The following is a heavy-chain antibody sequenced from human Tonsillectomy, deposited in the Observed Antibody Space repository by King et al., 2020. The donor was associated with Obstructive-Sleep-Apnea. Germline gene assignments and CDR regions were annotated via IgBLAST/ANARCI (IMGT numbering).Heavy chain of an antibody. CDR2: IRFDGRYK. Sequence: VQLVESGGGVVQPGGSLRLSCAASDFTFSSYGMHWVRQHPGKGLEWVAFIRFDGRYKTYADSVKGRFTISRDNSKNTLYLQMNSLRPEDTAVYYCAKDRRDRLLSNDAFDVWGHGTTVTVSS. J-gene: IGHJ3*01. CDR1: DFTFSSYG. V-gene: IGHV3-30*02. CDR3: AKDRRDRLLSNDAFDV. D-gene: IGHD2-21*02.